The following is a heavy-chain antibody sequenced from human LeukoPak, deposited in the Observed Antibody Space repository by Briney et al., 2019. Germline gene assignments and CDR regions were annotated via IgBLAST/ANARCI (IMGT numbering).Heavy chain of an antibody. CDR3: ARDLRPVRFYLGLDV. D-gene: IGHD3-3*01. Sequence: PGGSLRLSCVASGFSLSGYTMHWVRQAAGKGLEWAAVISPDGRDIVYADSVKGRFTISRDNSRNTLYLQMDSLRPEDTAVYYCARDLRPVRFYLGLDVWGQGTTVTVSS. J-gene: IGHJ6*02. V-gene: IGHV3-30*04. CDR2: ISPDGRDI. CDR1: GFSLSGYT.